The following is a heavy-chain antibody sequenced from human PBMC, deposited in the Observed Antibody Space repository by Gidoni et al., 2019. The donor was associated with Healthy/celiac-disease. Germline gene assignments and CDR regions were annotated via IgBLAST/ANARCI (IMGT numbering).Heavy chain of an antibody. CDR2: INHSGST. CDR3: ARSGSITIFGVVILTPFDY. D-gene: IGHD3-3*01. J-gene: IGHJ4*02. V-gene: IGHV4-34*01. CDR1: GGSFSGYY. Sequence: QVQLQQWGAGLLKPSETLSLTCAVYGGSFSGYYWSWIRQPPGKGLEWIGKINHSGSTNYNPSLKSRVTISVDTSKNQFSLKLSSVTAADTAVYYCARSGSITIFGVVILTPFDYWGQETLVTVSS.